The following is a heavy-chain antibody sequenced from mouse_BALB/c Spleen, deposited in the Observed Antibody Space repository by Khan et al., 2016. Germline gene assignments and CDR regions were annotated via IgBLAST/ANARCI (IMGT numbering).Heavy chain of an antibody. V-gene: IGHV5-6-5*01. J-gene: IGHJ4*01. CDR2: MRSGGST. Sequence: EVELVESGGGLVKPGGSLKLSCAASGFTFSNYVMSWVRQNPEKRLEWVASMRSGGSTYYPDNVKGRFTISRDYVRNILYLQMSSLRSEDTAMYXCARIGDGYHYAMDYWGQGTSVTVSS. CDR3: ARIGDGYHYAMDY. CDR1: GFTFSNYV. D-gene: IGHD2-3*01.